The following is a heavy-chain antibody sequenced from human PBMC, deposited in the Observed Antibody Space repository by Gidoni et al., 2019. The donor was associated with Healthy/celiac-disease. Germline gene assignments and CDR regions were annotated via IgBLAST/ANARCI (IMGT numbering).Heavy chain of an antibody. CDR2: ISGSGGST. Sequence: EVQLLESGGCLVQPGGSLRLSCAASGFPFSSYAMSWVRQAPGKGLEWVSAISGSGGSTYYADSVKGRFTISRDNSKNTLYLQMNSLRAEDTAVYYCAKLNAGYSSSSTGFDYWGQGTLVTVSS. CDR3: AKLNAGYSSSSTGFDY. D-gene: IGHD6-6*01. V-gene: IGHV3-23*01. CDR1: GFPFSSYA. J-gene: IGHJ4*02.